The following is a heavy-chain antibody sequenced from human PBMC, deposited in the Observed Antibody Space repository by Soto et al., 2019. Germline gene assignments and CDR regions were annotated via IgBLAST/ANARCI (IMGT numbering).Heavy chain of an antibody. D-gene: IGHD6-19*01. CDR2: IWYDGSNK. Sequence: GGSLRLSCAASGFTFSSYGMHWVRQAPGKGLEWVAVIWYDGSNKYYADSVKGRFTISRDNSKNTLYLQMNSLRAEDTAVYYCARDSAVADHFDYWGQGTLVTVSS. J-gene: IGHJ4*02. CDR3: ARDSAVADHFDY. V-gene: IGHV3-33*01. CDR1: GFTFSSYG.